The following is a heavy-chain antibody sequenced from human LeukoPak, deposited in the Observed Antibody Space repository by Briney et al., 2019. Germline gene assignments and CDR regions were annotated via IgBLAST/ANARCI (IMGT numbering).Heavy chain of an antibody. Sequence: ASVKVSCKASGYTFTSYGISWVRQAPGQGLEWMGWISAYNGNTNYAQKLQGRVTMTTDTSTSTAYMELRSLRSDDTAVYYCARDRRIAAAANWFDLWGQGTLVTVSS. CDR3: ARDRRIAAAANWFDL. J-gene: IGHJ5*02. D-gene: IGHD6-13*01. CDR1: GYTFTSYG. V-gene: IGHV1-18*01. CDR2: ISAYNGNT.